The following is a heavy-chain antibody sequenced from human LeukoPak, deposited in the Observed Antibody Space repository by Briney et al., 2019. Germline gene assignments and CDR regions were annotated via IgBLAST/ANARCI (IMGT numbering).Heavy chain of an antibody. J-gene: IGHJ6*02. V-gene: IGHV1-24*01. CDR3: ARGNLYRVFNSGGMDV. CDR1: GYTLTELS. Sequence: GASVKVSCKVSGYTLTELSMHWVRQAPGKGLEWMGGFDPEDGETIYAQKFQGRVTMTEDTSTDTVYMELSSLRSEDTAVYYCARGNLYRVFNSGGMDVWGQGTTVTVSS. D-gene: IGHD1-14*01. CDR2: FDPEDGET.